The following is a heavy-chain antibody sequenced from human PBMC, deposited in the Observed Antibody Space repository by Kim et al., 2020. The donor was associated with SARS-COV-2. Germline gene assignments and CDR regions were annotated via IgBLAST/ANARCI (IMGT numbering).Heavy chain of an antibody. CDR3: AKDSYSLYYYDSSGYYHDAFDI. D-gene: IGHD3-22*01. CDR2: ISGSGGST. Sequence: GGSLRLSCAVSGFTFSSYAMSWVRQAPGKGLEWVSAISGSGGSTYYADSVKGRFTISRDNSKNTLYLQMNSQRAEDTAVYYCAKDSYSLYYYDSSGYYHDAFDIWGQGTMVTVSS. V-gene: IGHV3-23*01. CDR1: GFTFSSYA. J-gene: IGHJ3*02.